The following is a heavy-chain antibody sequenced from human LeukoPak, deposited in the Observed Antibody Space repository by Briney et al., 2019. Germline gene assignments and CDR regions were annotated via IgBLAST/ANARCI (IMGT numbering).Heavy chain of an antibody. D-gene: IGHD1-26*01. CDR2: IYYTGST. V-gene: IGHV4-59*08. CDR3: ARRVVGATFDY. CDR1: GGSISSYY. J-gene: IGHJ4*02. Sequence: SETLSLTCTVSGGSISSYYWSWIRQPPGKGLEWIGYIYYTGSTNYNPSLKSRVTISVDTSENQFSLKLSSVTAADTAVYYCARRVVGATFDYWGQGTLVTVSS.